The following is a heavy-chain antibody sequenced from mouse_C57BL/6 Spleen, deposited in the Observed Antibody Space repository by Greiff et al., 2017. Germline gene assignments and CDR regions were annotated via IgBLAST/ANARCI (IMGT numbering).Heavy chain of an antibody. V-gene: IGHV1-64*01. CDR3: ARGNGKDA. CDR1: GYSFTSYW. D-gene: IGHD2-1*01. Sequence: QVQLQQPGAELVKPAASVKLSCKASGYSFTSYWMHWVKQRPGQGVEWLGMIRPNSGSTNYNAKFKSKATPTVDKSSGTAYMKLSSLTSEDSAVYYCARGNGKDAWGQGTTLTVSS. CDR2: IRPNSGST. J-gene: IGHJ2*01.